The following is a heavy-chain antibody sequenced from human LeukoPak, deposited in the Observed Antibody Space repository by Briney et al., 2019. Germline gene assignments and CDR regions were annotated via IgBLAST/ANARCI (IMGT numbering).Heavy chain of an antibody. Sequence: GESLKISXKGSGYNSXXXXXXXVRQXPGKXXEWMGIIYPGXSDTXXXXSFXGQVTISXXKSISTAYLQWSSLKASDTAMYYCARPGKNNDYWGQGTLVTVSS. D-gene: IGHD1/OR15-1a*01. J-gene: IGHJ4*02. CDR3: ARPGKNNDY. V-gene: IGHV5-51*01. CDR2: IYPGXSDT. CDR1: GYNSXXXX.